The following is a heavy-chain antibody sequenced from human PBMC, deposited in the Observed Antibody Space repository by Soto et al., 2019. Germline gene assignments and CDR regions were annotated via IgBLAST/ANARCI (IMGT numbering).Heavy chain of an antibody. D-gene: IGHD3-3*01. CDR1: GGSISSYY. CDR2: IYYSGST. V-gene: IGHV4-59*01. J-gene: IGHJ6*02. CDR3: ARAERFLRFYGMDV. Sequence: QVQLQESGPGLVKPSETLSLTCTVSGGSISSYYWSWIRQPPGKGLEWIGYIYYSGSTNYNPSLKSRVPISVDTSKNQFCLKLSSVTAADTAVYYCARAERFLRFYGMDVWGQGTTVTVSS.